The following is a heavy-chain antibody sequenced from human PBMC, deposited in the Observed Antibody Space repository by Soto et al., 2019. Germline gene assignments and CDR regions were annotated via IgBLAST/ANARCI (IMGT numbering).Heavy chain of an antibody. D-gene: IGHD2-15*01. Sequence: SETLSLTCAVSGGSVSSSSYYWTWIRQPPGKGLECIGNIYYSGSTNYNPSLKSRVTISVTTSKNQFSLKLSSVSATDTAVYYCGRLSRFVGSFDYWGRGNLVTVSS. CDR3: GRLSRFVGSFDY. V-gene: IGHV4-39*01. CDR2: IYYSGST. J-gene: IGHJ4*02. CDR1: GGSVSSSSYY.